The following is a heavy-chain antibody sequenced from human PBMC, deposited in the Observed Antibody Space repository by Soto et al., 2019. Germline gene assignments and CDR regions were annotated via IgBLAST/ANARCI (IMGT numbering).Heavy chain of an antibody. CDR1: GYTFTSYG. CDR3: ARGGRDLGVYYYGMDV. D-gene: IGHD3-16*01. Sequence: QVQLVQSGAEVKKPGASVKVSCKASGYTFTSYGISWVRQAPGQGLEWMGWISAYNGNTNYAQKLQGRVTMTTDTSTSTAHMELRSLGSDDTAGYYCARGGRDLGVYYYGMDVWGQGTTVTVSS. V-gene: IGHV1-18*01. J-gene: IGHJ6*02. CDR2: ISAYNGNT.